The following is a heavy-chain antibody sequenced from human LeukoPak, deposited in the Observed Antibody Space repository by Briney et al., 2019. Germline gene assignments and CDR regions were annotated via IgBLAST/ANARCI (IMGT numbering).Heavy chain of an antibody. Sequence: GGSLRLSCAAYGFTFSSYGMHWVRQAPGKGLEWVSAISGSGGSTYYADSVKGRFTISRDNSKNTLYLQMNSLRAEDTAVYYCAKTLVELLLGFDYWGQGTLVTVSS. V-gene: IGHV3-23*01. J-gene: IGHJ4*02. D-gene: IGHD2-15*01. CDR1: GFTFSSYG. CDR3: AKTLVELLLGFDY. CDR2: ISGSGGST.